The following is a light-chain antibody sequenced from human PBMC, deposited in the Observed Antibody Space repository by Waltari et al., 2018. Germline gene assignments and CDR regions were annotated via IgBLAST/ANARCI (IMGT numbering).Light chain of an antibody. CDR3: QQYNRESRP. CDR2: DAS. Sequence: DIQMTQSPSTLSASVGDRVTITCRASQSISTWLAWYQQRPGTAPTLLIYDASTLESGIPARFSGSGSGTKFTLTISGLEPDDFATYYCQQYNRESRPFGQGTKVEIK. CDR1: QSISTW. V-gene: IGKV1-5*01. J-gene: IGKJ1*01.